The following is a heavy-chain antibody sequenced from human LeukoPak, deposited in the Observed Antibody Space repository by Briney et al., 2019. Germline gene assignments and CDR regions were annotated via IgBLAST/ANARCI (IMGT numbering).Heavy chain of an antibody. V-gene: IGHV1-3*01. Sequence: ASAKVSCKASGYTFTSYAMRWVRQAPGQRLEWMGWINAGNGNTKYSQKFQGRVTITRDTSASTAYMELSSLRSEDTAVYYCARGFGYYGSGSPSPDFDYWGQGTLVTVSS. CDR3: ARGFGYYGSGSPSPDFDY. J-gene: IGHJ4*02. CDR2: INAGNGNT. CDR1: GYTFTSYA. D-gene: IGHD3-10*01.